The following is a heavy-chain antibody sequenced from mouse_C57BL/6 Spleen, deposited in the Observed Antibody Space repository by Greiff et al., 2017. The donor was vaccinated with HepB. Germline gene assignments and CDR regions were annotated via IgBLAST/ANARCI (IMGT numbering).Heavy chain of an antibody. CDR2: ISYSGST. J-gene: IGHJ4*01. D-gene: IGHD3-3*01. Sequence: EVKLMESGPGMVKPSQSLSLTCTVTGYSITSGYDWHWIRHFPGNKLEWMGYISYSGSTNYNPSLKSRISITHDTSKNHFFLKLNSVTTEDTATYYCARGADYYAMDYWGQGTSVTVSS. CDR1: GYSITSGYD. CDR3: ARGADYYAMDY. V-gene: IGHV3-1*01.